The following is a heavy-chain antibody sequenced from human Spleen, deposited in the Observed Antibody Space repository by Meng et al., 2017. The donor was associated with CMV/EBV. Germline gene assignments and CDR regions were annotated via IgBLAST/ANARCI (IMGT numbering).Heavy chain of an antibody. Sequence: GESLKISCAASGFTFSDYSMNWVRQAPGKGLDWVSSISTSSNYIEYADSVKGRFTISRDNAKNSLYLQMHSLRAEDTAVYYCARGVYYATLDYWGQGTLVTVSS. CDR3: ARGVYYATLDY. V-gene: IGHV3-21*01. CDR1: GFTFSDYS. J-gene: IGHJ4*02. CDR2: ISTSSNYI. D-gene: IGHD2-8*01.